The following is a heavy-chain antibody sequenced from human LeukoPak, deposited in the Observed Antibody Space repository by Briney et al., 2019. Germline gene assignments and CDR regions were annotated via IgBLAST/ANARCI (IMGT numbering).Heavy chain of an antibody. CDR1: GFTFSSYW. D-gene: IGHD3-16*01. J-gene: IGHJ6*02. CDR3: ARGGGLDV. CDR2: INHNGNVN. V-gene: IGHV3-7*03. Sequence: AGGSLRLSGAASGFTFSSYWMNWARQAPGKGLEWVASINHNGNVNYYVDSVEGRFTISRDNAKNSLYLQMNNLRAEDTAVYFCARGGGLDVWGQEATVTVSS.